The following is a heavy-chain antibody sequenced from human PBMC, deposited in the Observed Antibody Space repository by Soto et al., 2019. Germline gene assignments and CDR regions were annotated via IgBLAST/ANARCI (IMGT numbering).Heavy chain of an antibody. CDR1: GYSFTSYW. J-gene: IGHJ4*02. CDR3: ARHEAGILWTAHDKLFDY. V-gene: IGHV5-10-1*01. Sequence: LGESLKISCKGSGYSFTSYWISWVRQMPGKGLEWMGRIDPSDSYTNDSPSFQGHVTISADKSISTAYLQWSSLKASDTAMYYCARHEAGILWTAHDKLFDYWGQGTLVTVSS. CDR2: IDPSDSYT. D-gene: IGHD3-10*01.